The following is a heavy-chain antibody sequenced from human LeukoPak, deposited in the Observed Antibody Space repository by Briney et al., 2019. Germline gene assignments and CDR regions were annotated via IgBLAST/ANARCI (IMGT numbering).Heavy chain of an antibody. V-gene: IGHV4-59*08. CDR1: GGSFSGYY. CDR2: IYYSGST. CDR3: ARSSGSYPFDY. D-gene: IGHD1-26*01. J-gene: IGHJ4*02. Sequence: SEILSLTCAVYGGSFSGYYWSWIRQPPGKGLEWIGYIYYSGSTNYNPSLKSRVTISVDTSKNQFSLKLSSVTAADTAVYYCARSSGSYPFDYWGQGTLVTVSS.